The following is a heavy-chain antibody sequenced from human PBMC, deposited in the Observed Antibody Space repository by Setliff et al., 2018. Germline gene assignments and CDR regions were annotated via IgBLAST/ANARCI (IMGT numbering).Heavy chain of an antibody. D-gene: IGHD2-21*02. CDR2: ISGYSGNT. Sequence: ASVKVSCKAYGYTFTRHYITWVRQAPGQGLEWMGWISGYSGNTVYAQKFQHKFTMTTDTSISTAYLELSSLIFDDTAIYYCARDSPRSDCYQSQDIDVWGKGTLVTVSS. V-gene: IGHV1-18*04. J-gene: IGHJ4*03. CDR3: ARDSPRSDCYQSQDIDV. CDR1: GYTFTRHY.